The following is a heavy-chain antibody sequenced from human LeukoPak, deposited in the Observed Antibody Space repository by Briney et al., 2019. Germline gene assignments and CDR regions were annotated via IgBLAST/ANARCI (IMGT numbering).Heavy chain of an antibody. CDR1: GGSISSYY. CDR2: IYYSGST. Sequence: KPSETLSLTCTVSGGSISSYYWSWIRQPPGKGLEWIGYIYYSGSTNYNPSLKSRVTISVDTSKNQFSLKLSSVTAADTAVYYCARAGPITIFDRGGFDPWGQGTLVTVSS. V-gene: IGHV4-59*01. D-gene: IGHD3-9*01. J-gene: IGHJ5*02. CDR3: ARAGPITIFDRGGFDP.